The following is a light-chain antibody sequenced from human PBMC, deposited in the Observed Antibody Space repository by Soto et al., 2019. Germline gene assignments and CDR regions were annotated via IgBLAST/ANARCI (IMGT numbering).Light chain of an antibody. V-gene: IGLV3-21*04. CDR3: QVWDSSSVHAV. CDR1: NIGSQS. CDR2: YDR. Sequence: SYELTQPPSVSVAPGMTASITCGGNNIGSQSVHWYQQKPGQAPVVVIYYDRDRPSGIPDRFSGSNSGNTATLTISRVEAGDEADYSCQVWDSSSVHAVFGGGTQLTVL. J-gene: IGLJ7*01.